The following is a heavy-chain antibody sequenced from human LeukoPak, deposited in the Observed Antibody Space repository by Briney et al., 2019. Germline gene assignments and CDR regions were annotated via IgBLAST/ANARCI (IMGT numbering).Heavy chain of an antibody. D-gene: IGHD3-10*02. CDR1: GFTFSTYI. J-gene: IGHJ6*04. CDR2: ISSSSSYI. CDR3: AELGITMIGGV. Sequence: GGSLRLSCAASGFTFSTYIMNWVRQAPGKGLEWVSSISSSSSYIYYADSVKGRFTISRDNAKNSLYLQMNSLRAEDTAVYYCAELGITMIGGVWGKGTTVTISP. V-gene: IGHV3-21*01.